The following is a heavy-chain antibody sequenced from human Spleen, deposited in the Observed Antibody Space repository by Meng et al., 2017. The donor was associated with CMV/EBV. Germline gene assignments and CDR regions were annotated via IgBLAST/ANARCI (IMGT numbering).Heavy chain of an antibody. CDR1: GYTFTSYY. Sequence: ASVKVSCKASGYTFTSYYMHWVRQAPGQGPEWMGWISTHNGNTKYTQKVKGRVIMTTDTSTSTAYMELRSLRSDDTAVYYCARDGGYDFWSGYYARYKYYGMDVWGQGTTVTVSS. CDR3: ARDGGYDFWSGYYARYKYYGMDV. D-gene: IGHD3-3*01. V-gene: IGHV1-18*04. J-gene: IGHJ6*02. CDR2: ISTHNGNT.